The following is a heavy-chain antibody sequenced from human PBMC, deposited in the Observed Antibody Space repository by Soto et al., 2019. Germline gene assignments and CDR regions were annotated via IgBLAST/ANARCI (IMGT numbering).Heavy chain of an antibody. CDR2: ISDSGSTT. D-gene: IGHD1-26*01. CDR1: GFTFSRYA. Sequence: GGSLRLSCTASGFTFSRYAMNWVRRAPGKGLEWVSGISDSGSTTYYADSVKGRFTISRDNSKNTLYLQMNSLRAEDTAVYYCVKSSSGSYSPFDSWGQGTLVTVSS. J-gene: IGHJ4*02. V-gene: IGHV3-23*01. CDR3: VKSSSGSYSPFDS.